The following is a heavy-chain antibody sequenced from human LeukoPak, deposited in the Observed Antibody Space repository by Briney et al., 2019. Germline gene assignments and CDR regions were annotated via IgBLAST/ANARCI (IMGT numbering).Heavy chain of an antibody. CDR3: ARDKGTSIYDY. CDR2: IYYSGST. CDR1: GGSISSYY. V-gene: IGHV4-59*12. D-gene: IGHD2/OR15-2a*01. Sequence: PSETLSLTCTVSGGSISSYYWSWIRQPPGKGLEWIGYIYYSGSTNYNPSLKSRVTISVDTSKNQFSLKLSSVTAADTAVYYCARDKGTSIYDYWGQGTLVTVSS. J-gene: IGHJ4*02.